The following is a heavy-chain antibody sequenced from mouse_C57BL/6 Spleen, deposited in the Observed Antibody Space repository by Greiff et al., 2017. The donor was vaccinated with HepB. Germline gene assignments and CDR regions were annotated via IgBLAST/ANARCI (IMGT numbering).Heavy chain of an antibody. D-gene: IGHD2-13*01. CDR1: GYSITSGYY. Sequence: DVQLQESGPGLVKPSQSLSLTCSVTGYSITSGYYWTWIRQFPGNKLEWMGYISYDGSNNYNPSLKNRISITRDTSKNQFFLKLNSVTTEDTATYYCASTTVIHYAMDYWGQGTSVTVSS. CDR2: ISYDGSN. V-gene: IGHV3-6*01. J-gene: IGHJ4*01. CDR3: ASTTVIHYAMDY.